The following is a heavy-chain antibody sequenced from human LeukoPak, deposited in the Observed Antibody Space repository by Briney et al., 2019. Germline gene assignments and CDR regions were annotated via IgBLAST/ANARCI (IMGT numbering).Heavy chain of an antibody. Sequence: PGGSLRLSCAVSGFTFSTYGMNWVRQAPGKGLEWVSYISSNSGSINNAESVKGRFTSSRDNAKNSLYLQLNSLRAEDTAVYYCAKSRIGFSGQIHHWGQGTLVTVSS. CDR3: AKSRIGFSGQIHH. CDR2: ISSNSGSI. D-gene: IGHD1-26*01. CDR1: GFTFSTYG. V-gene: IGHV3-48*04. J-gene: IGHJ5*02.